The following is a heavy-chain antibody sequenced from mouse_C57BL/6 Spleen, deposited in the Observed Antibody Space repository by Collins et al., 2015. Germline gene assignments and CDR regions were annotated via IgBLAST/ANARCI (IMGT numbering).Heavy chain of an antibody. D-gene: IGHD2-4*01. CDR3: ARTEIYYDYGWFAY. Sequence: EWIGRIDPEDGDTEYAPKFQGKATMTADTSSDTAYLQVSSLTSEDSAVYYCARTEIYYDYGWFAYWGQGTLVTVSA. J-gene: IGHJ3*01. CDR2: IDPEDGDT. V-gene: IGHV14-1*01.